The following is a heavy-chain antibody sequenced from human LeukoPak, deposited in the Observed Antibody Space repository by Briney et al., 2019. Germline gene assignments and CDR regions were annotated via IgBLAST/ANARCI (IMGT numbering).Heavy chain of an antibody. D-gene: IGHD3-9*01. Sequence: SQTLSLTCAISGDSVSSNSAAWNWIRQSPSRGLEWLGRTYYRSKWYNDYAVSVKSRITINPDTSKNQFSLQLNSVTPEDTAVYYCARETTEKAGYFDWLANRDAFDIWGQGTMVTVSS. J-gene: IGHJ3*02. CDR2: TYYRSKWYN. CDR1: GDSVSSNSAA. CDR3: ARETTEKAGYFDWLANRDAFDI. V-gene: IGHV6-1*01.